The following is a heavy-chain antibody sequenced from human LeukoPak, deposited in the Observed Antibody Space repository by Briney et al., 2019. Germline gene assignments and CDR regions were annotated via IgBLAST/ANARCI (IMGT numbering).Heavy chain of an antibody. CDR2: INHSGST. CDR1: GGSFSGYY. D-gene: IGHD3-10*01. CDR3: ARGSLWSWFDP. Sequence: PSETLSLTCAVYGGSFSGYYWSWIRQPPGKGLEWIGEINHSGSTNYNPSLKSRVTISVDTSKNQFSLKLSSVTAADTAVYYCARGSLWSWFDPWGQGTLVTVSS. V-gene: IGHV4-34*01. J-gene: IGHJ5*02.